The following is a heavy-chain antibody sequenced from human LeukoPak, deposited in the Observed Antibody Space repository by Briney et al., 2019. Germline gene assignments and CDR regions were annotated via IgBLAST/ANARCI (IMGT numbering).Heavy chain of an antibody. CDR1: GFTFDDYA. D-gene: IGHD6-13*01. V-gene: IGHV3-9*01. Sequence: GGSLRLSCAASGFTFDDYAMHWVRQAPGKGLEWVSGISWNSGSIVYADSVKGRFTISRDNAKKSVCLQMNSLRAEDTAIYYCATYLRNTAAGYYYFEYWGQGTLVTVSS. CDR3: ATYLRNTAAGYYYFEY. CDR2: ISWNSGSI. J-gene: IGHJ4*02.